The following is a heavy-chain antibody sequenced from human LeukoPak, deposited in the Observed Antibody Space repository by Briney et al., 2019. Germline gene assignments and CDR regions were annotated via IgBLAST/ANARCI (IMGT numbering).Heavy chain of an antibody. CDR1: GGSFSGYY. J-gene: IGHJ5*02. CDR3: ARRARAEADTSPDNWIDP. D-gene: IGHD6-13*01. Sequence: KPSETLSLTCAVYGGSFSGYYWSWIRQPPGKGREWTGEINHSGSTNYNPSLKSRVTISVDTSKNQFSLKLSSVTAADTAVYYCARRARAEADTSPDNWIDPWGQGTLVTVSS. CDR2: INHSGST. V-gene: IGHV4-34*01.